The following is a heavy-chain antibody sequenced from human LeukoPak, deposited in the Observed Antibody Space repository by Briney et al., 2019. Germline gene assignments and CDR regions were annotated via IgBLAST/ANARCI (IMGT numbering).Heavy chain of an antibody. Sequence: QPGGSLILSCAASGFTFSSCAMSWVRQAPGKGLEWASAISGSGGSTYYADSVKGRFTISRDNSKNTLFLQMNSLRAEDTAVYYCAKGTYSSSPRDYWGQGTLVTVSS. D-gene: IGHD6-6*01. V-gene: IGHV3-23*01. J-gene: IGHJ4*02. CDR2: ISGSGGST. CDR3: AKGTYSSSPRDY. CDR1: GFTFSSCA.